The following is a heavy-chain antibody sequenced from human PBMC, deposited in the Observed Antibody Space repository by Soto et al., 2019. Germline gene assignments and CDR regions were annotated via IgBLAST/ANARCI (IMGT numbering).Heavy chain of an antibody. CDR2: ISAYNGNT. Sequence: ASLKVSCKASGYTFTSYGISWVRQAPGQGLEWMGWISAYNGNTNYAQKLQGRVTMTTDTSRSTAYMELRSLRSDDTAVYYCARYDDILTGYRSAQYYYYGMDVWGQGTTVTVSS. D-gene: IGHD3-9*01. CDR1: GYTFTSYG. V-gene: IGHV1-18*01. CDR3: ARYDDILTGYRSAQYYYYGMDV. J-gene: IGHJ6*02.